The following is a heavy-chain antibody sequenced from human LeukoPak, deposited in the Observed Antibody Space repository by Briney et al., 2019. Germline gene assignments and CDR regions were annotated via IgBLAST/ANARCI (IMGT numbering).Heavy chain of an antibody. CDR2: INTDGSST. J-gene: IGHJ3*02. CDR3: AKSLLQFDAFDI. Sequence: GGSLRLSCAASGFTFSSYWMHWVRQAPGKGLVWVSRINTDGSSTSYADSVKGRFTISRDNAKNTLYLQMNSLRAEDTAVYYCAKSLLQFDAFDIWGQGTMVTVSS. D-gene: IGHD5-24*01. V-gene: IGHV3-74*01. CDR1: GFTFSSYW.